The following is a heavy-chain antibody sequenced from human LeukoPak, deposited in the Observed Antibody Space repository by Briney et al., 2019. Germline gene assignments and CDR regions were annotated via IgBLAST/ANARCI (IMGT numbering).Heavy chain of an antibody. CDR3: ARDEWGDSSGYYQAYYFDY. V-gene: IGHV1-8*01. CDR2: MNPNSGNT. J-gene: IGHJ4*02. D-gene: IGHD3-22*01. Sequence: ASVKVSCKASGYTFTSYDINWVRQATGQGLEWMGWMNPNSGNTGYAQKFQGRVTMTRNTSISTAYMELSSLRAEDTAVYYCARDEWGDSSGYYQAYYFDYWGQGTLVTVSS. CDR1: GYTFTSYD.